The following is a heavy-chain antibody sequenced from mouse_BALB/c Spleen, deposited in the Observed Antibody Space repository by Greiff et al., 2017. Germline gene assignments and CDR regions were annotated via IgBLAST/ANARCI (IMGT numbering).Heavy chain of an antibody. D-gene: IGHD1-1*01. CDR3: TKYGSSSYWYFDV. CDR2: IYPGNSDT. V-gene: IGHV1-5*01. Sequence: VQLKQSGTVLARPGASVKMSCKASGYTFTSYWMHWVKQRPGQGLEWIGAIYPGNSDTSYNQKFKGKAKLTAVTSTSTAYMELSSLTNEDSAVYYCTKYGSSSYWYFDVWGAGTTVTVSS. J-gene: IGHJ1*01. CDR1: GYTFTSYW.